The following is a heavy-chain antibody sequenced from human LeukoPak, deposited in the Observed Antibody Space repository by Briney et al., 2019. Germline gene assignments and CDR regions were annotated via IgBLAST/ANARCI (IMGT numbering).Heavy chain of an antibody. CDR2: ISGNGGST. D-gene: IGHD3-22*01. V-gene: IGHV3-23*01. CDR3: AKGGSYYYDTSGYFGY. CDR1: GFTFTNYV. J-gene: IGHJ4*02. Sequence: GGSLRLSCAASGFTFTNYVMNWVRQAPGNGLEWVSGISGNGGSTYYAASVKGRFTISRDNSKNTLYLQMNSLRAEDTAVYYCAKGGSYYYDTSGYFGYWGQGTLVTVSS.